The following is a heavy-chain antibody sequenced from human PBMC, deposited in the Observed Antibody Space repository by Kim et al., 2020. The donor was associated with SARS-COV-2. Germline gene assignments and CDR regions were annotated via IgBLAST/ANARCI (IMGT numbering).Heavy chain of an antibody. Sequence: SETLSLTCTVSGGSIRNNNYHWAWIRQAPGKGLEWIGNIHYSGNTYYNPSLKSRVIISIDTSRNQFSLELSSVTAAVSAVYFCARVVTAAFDIWGQGT. CDR2: IHYSGNT. CDR3: ARVVTAAFDI. J-gene: IGHJ3*02. D-gene: IGHD2-21*02. CDR1: GGSIRNNNYH. V-gene: IGHV4-39*07.